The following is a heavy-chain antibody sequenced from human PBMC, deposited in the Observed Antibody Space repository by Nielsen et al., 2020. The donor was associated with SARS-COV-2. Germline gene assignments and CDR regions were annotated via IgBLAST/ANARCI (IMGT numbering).Heavy chain of an antibody. D-gene: IGHD5-18*01. CDR1: GGSFSGYY. CDR3: ARDRGYSYAVPSYYYGMDV. J-gene: IGHJ6*02. CDR2: IYYSGST. V-gene: IGHV4-59*01. Sequence: SETLSLTCAVYGGSFSGYYWSWIRQPPGKGLEWIGYIYYSGSTNYNPSLKSRVTISVDTSKNQFSLKLSSVTAADTAVYYCARDRGYSYAVPSYYYGMDVWGQGTTVTVSS.